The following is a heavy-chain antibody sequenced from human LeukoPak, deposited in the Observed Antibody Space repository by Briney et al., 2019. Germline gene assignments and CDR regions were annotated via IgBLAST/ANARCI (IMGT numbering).Heavy chain of an antibody. Sequence: PSETLSLTCTVYGGSISIYYWSCIRPPPGKELECQGYIYYSGSTNYNPSLKSRVTISVDTSKNQFSLKLSSVTAADTTVYYCARARGYSYGYPFDHWGQGTLVTVSS. CDR2: IYYSGST. CDR1: GGSISIYY. J-gene: IGHJ4*02. V-gene: IGHV4-59*01. CDR3: ARARGYSYGYPFDH. D-gene: IGHD5-18*01.